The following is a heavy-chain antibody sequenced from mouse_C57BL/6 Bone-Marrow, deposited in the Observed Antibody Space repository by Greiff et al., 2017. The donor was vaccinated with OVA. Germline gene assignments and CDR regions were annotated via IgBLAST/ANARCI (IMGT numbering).Heavy chain of an antibody. CDR1: GYTFTDYY. CDR3: ARERNYYGSGFAY. D-gene: IGHD1-1*01. V-gene: IGHV1-76*01. J-gene: IGHJ3*01. CDR2: IYPGSGNT. Sequence: QVQLKESGAELVRPGASVKLSCKASGYTFTDYYINWVKQRPGQGLEWIARIYPGSGNTYYNEKFKGKATLTAEKSSSTAYMQLSSLTSEDSAVYFCARERNYYGSGFAYWGQGTLVTVSA.